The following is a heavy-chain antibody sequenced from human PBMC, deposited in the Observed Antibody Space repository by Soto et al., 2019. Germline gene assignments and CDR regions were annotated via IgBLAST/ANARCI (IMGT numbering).Heavy chain of an antibody. V-gene: IGHV3-9*01. J-gene: IGHJ4*02. CDR3: TKAEVAGTNDDYFDF. CDR1: GFNFDDYA. CDR2: INWNRDII. D-gene: IGHD6-19*01. Sequence: EVQLVESGGGLVQPGGSLRLSCVASGFNFDDYAMHWVRQGPGKGLEWVSGINWNRDIIGYADSVKGRFTISRDNAKNSLYLQMNSLRGEDTAFYYCTKAEVAGTNDDYFDFWGQGSLVTVSS.